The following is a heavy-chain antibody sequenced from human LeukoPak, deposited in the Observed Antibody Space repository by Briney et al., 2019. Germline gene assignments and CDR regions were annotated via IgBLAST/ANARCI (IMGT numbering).Heavy chain of an antibody. CDR3: ARQFSGWWGTTGYFDY. CDR1: GGSISSYY. V-gene: IGHV4-59*08. D-gene: IGHD6-19*01. Sequence: SETLSLTCTVSGGSISSYYWSWIRQPPGKGLEWIGYIYYSGSTNYNPSLKSRVTISVDTSKNQFSLKLSSVTAADTAVYYCARQFSGWWGTTGYFDYWGQGTLVTVSS. J-gene: IGHJ4*02. CDR2: IYYSGST.